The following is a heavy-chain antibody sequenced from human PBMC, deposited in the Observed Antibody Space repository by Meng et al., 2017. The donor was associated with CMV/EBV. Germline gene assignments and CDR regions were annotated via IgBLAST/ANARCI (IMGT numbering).Heavy chain of an antibody. V-gene: IGHV4-34*01. D-gene: IGHD3-3*01. Sequence: SDTLSLTCAVYGGSFSGNYWSWIRQPPGKGLEWIGEINHSGSYNYNPSLKSRVTISVDTSKNQFSLKLSSVPAADTAVYYCARGHYWSGYSYYYYGMDVWGQGTTVTVSS. CDR2: INHSGSY. J-gene: IGHJ6*02. CDR3: ARGHYWSGYSYYYYGMDV. CDR1: GGSFSGNY.